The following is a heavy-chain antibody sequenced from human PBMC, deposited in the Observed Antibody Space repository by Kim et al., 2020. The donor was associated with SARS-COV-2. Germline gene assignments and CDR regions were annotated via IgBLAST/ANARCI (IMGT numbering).Heavy chain of an antibody. CDR3: ARSLDRGYYDSSGYSAYYFDY. Sequence: GGSLRLSCAASGFTFSSYSMNWVRQAPGKGLEWVSSISSSSSYIYYADSVKGRFTISRDNAKNSLYLQMNSLRAEDTAVYYCARSLDRGYYDSSGYSAYYFDYWGQGTLVTVSS. CDR2: ISSSSSYI. V-gene: IGHV3-21*01. CDR1: GFTFSSYS. D-gene: IGHD3-22*01. J-gene: IGHJ4*02.